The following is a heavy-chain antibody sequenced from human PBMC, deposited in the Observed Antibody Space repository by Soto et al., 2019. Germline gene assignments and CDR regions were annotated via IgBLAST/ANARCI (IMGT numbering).Heavy chain of an antibody. Sequence: QLQLQESGPGLVKPSETLSLTCTVSGGSISSNNYYWGWIRQPPRKGLEWIGSIYHSGNTYYNPSLKSRVTIAVDTSENQFSRRLSSVTATDTAVYYCARHSSYSSGWIDYWGQGTLVTVSS. D-gene: IGHD6-19*01. V-gene: IGHV4-39*01. CDR2: IYHSGNT. CDR3: ARHSSYSSGWIDY. CDR1: GGSISSNNYY. J-gene: IGHJ4*02.